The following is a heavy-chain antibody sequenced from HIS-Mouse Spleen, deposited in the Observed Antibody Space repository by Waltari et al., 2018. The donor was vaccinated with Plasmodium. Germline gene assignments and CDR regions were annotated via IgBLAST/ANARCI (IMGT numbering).Heavy chain of an antibody. CDR3: ARGSAGDAFDI. CDR2: ISPYNGNT. D-gene: IGHD6-19*01. CDR1: GYTVTNYG. Sequence: QVQLVKSGAEVKKPGASVKVSCKASGYTVTNYGISWVRPAPGQGLEWMGWISPYNGNTHFAQKLQGRVTMTTDTSTSTAYMELRSLRSDDTAVYYCARGSAGDAFDIWGQGTMVTVSS. J-gene: IGHJ3*02. V-gene: IGHV1-18*01.